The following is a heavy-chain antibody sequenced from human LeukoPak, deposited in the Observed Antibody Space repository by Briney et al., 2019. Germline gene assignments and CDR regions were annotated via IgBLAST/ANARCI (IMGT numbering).Heavy chain of an antibody. CDR3: ARGTAYYYDSSGYPNWFDP. CDR1: GYTFTGYY. J-gene: IGHJ5*02. CDR2: INPNSGGT. V-gene: IGHV1-2*04. Sequence: ASVKVSCKASGYTFTGYYMHWVRQAPGQGLEWMGWINPNSGGTNYAQKFQGWVTMTRDTSISTAYMELSRLRSDDTAVYYCARGTAYYYDSSGYPNWFDPWAQGTLVTVSS. D-gene: IGHD3-22*01.